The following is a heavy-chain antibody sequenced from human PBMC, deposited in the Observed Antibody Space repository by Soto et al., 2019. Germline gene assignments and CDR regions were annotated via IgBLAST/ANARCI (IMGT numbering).Heavy chain of an antibody. V-gene: IGHV3-30*18. CDR2: ISYDGSNK. CDR1: GFTFSSYG. J-gene: IGHJ4*02. D-gene: IGHD3-10*01. CDR3: AKPYGAGSYYRGYYFDY. Sequence: QVQLVESGGGVVQPGRSLRLSCAASGFTFSSYGMHWVRQAPGKGLEWVAVISYDGSNKYYADSVKGRFTISRDNSKNSRYLQMNGLRAEDTAVYYCAKPYGAGSYYRGYYFDYWGQGTLVTVSS.